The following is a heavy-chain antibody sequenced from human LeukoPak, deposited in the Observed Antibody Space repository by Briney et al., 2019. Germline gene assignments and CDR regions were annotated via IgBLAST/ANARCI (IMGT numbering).Heavy chain of an antibody. J-gene: IGHJ5*02. Sequence: SETLSLTCAVYGGSFSGYYWSWIRQPPGKGLEWIGEINHSGSTNYNPSLKSRVTISVDTSKNQFSLKLSSATAADTAVYYCARVVTEGGFDPWGQGTLVTVSS. V-gene: IGHV4-34*01. CDR1: GGSFSGYY. CDR2: INHSGST. D-gene: IGHD2-21*02. CDR3: ARVVTEGGFDP.